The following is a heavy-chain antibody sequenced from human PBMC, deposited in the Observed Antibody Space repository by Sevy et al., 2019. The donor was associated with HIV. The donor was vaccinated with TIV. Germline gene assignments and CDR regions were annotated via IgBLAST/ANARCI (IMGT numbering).Heavy chain of an antibody. J-gene: IGHJ4*02. Sequence: ASVKGSCKVSGNTLTEFAMHWVRQAPGKGLEWMGTFDPEDDQTIYAQNFQDRVTMTEDTSTDTAFMELSGLRSDDTAVYYCATTKDYYDSSAYPFDYWGQGTLVTVSS. CDR2: FDPEDDQT. D-gene: IGHD3-22*01. CDR3: ATTKDYYDSSAYPFDY. CDR1: GNTLTEFA. V-gene: IGHV1-24*01.